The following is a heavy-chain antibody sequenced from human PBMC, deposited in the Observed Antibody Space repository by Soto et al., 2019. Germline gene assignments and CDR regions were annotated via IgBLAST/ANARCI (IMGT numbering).Heavy chain of an antibody. J-gene: IGHJ4*02. Sequence: QVQLVESGGGVVQPGRSLRLSCAASGFTFSNHGMHWVRQAPGKGLEWVAVIWYDGSPRYYADSVKGRFTISRDNSKNTRQQQINSVRPGARAVYYWATDVHYDSSGAVHYGGQEPLVTVPS. D-gene: IGHD3-22*01. CDR2: IWYDGSPR. CDR3: ATDVHYDSSGAVHY. V-gene: IGHV3-33*03. CDR1: GFTFSNHG.